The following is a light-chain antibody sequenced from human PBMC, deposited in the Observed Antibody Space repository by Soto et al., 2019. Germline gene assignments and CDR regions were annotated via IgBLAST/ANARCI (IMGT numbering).Light chain of an antibody. V-gene: IGKV3-20*01. J-gene: IGKJ5*01. Sequence: EIVLTQSPGTLSLSPGERATLSCRASQSVSSSYLAWYQQKPGQAPRLLIDGASGRATGIPDRFSGSGSGTDFTLTISRLETEDFAVYYCQQYGSSPPVTFGQGTRLEIK. CDR1: QSVSSSY. CDR2: GAS. CDR3: QQYGSSPPVT.